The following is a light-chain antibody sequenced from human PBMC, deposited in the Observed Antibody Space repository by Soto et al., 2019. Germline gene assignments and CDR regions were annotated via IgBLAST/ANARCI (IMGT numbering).Light chain of an antibody. CDR3: QQYNNWPVT. V-gene: IGKV3-15*01. CDR2: GAS. CDR1: QSVSSN. J-gene: IGKJ5*01. Sequence: EFVLTQSPGTLSLSPGERATLSCRASQSVSSNLAWYQQKPGQAPRLLIYGASTRATGIPARFSGSGSGTEFTLTISSLQSEELAVYYCQQYNNWPVTFGQGTRLEIK.